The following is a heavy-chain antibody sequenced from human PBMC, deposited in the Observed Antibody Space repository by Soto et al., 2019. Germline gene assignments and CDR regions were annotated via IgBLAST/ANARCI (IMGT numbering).Heavy chain of an antibody. CDR1: GGSFSGYY. V-gene: IGHV4-34*01. D-gene: IGHD5-18*01. Sequence: SETLSLTCAVYGGSFSGYYWSWIRQPPGKGLEWIGEINHSGSTNYNPSLKSRVTISVDTSKNQFSLKLSSVTAADTAVYYCARGGYSYGYGYWGQGTLVTVSS. CDR2: INHSGST. J-gene: IGHJ4*02. CDR3: ARGGYSYGYGY.